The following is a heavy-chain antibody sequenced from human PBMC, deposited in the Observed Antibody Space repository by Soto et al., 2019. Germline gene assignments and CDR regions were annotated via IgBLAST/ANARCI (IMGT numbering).Heavy chain of an antibody. J-gene: IGHJ6*02. D-gene: IGHD2-2*01. V-gene: IGHV1-2*04. CDR2: INPNSGGT. CDR3: ARPFRYCSSTSGYANSGMDL. Sequence: GASVKVSCKASGYTFTGYYMHWVRQAPGQGLEWMGWINPNSGGTNYAQKFQGWVTMTRDTSISTAYMELSRLRSDDTAVYYCARPFRYCSSTSGYANSGMDLWGQGPTATLSS. CDR1: GYTFTGYY.